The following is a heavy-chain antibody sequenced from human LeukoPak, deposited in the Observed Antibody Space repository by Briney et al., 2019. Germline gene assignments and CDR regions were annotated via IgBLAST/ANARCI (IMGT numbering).Heavy chain of an antibody. J-gene: IGHJ4*02. CDR3: ARYYGDHLDY. D-gene: IGHD4-17*01. CDR1: GFSFSSYN. CDR2: ISYDGSNK. V-gene: IGHV3-30*03. Sequence: QPGGSLRLSCAASGFSFSSYNMNWVRQAPGKGLEWVAVISYDGSNKYYADSVKGRFTISRDNAKNSLYLQMNSLRAEDTAVYYCARYYGDHLDYWGQGTLVTVSS.